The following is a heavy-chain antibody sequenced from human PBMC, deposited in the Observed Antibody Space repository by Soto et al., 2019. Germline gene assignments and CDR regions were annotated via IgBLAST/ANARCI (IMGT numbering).Heavy chain of an antibody. CDR1: GFTFSSYA. V-gene: IGHV3-30-3*01. J-gene: IGHJ6*02. Sequence: PGESLKISCAASGFTFSSYAMHWVRQAPGKGLEWVAVISYDGSNKYYADSVKGRFTISRDNSKNTLYLQMNSLRAEDTAVYYCASWSRYSSSSFYYYGMDVWGQGTTVTVSS. D-gene: IGHD6-6*01. CDR3: ASWSRYSSSSFYYYGMDV. CDR2: ISYDGSNK.